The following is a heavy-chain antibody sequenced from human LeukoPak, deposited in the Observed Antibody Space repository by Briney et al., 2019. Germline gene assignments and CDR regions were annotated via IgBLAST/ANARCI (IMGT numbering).Heavy chain of an antibody. CDR3: ARRHRVSTVKIYYPEGWAPAFDI. CDR1: GGTFSSYA. V-gene: IGHV1-69*06. J-gene: IGHJ3*02. CDR2: IIPIFGTA. D-gene: IGHD4-17*01. Sequence: GASVKVSCKASGGTFSSYAISWVRQAPGQGLEWMGGIIPIFGTANYAQKFQGRVTITADKSTSTAYMELSSLRSEDTAVYYCARRHRVSTVKIYYPEGWAPAFDIWGQGTMVTVSS.